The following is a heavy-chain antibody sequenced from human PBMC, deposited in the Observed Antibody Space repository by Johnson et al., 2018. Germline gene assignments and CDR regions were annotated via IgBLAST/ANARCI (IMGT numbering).Heavy chain of an antibody. CDR3: ARSDYDYVLRSYRPAPAEYFQH. CDR2: ISSSSSYI. V-gene: IGHV3-21*01. D-gene: IGHD3-16*02. Sequence: VQLVQSGGGVVQPGRSLRLSCAASGFTFSSYSMNWVRQAPGKGLEWVSSISSSSSYIYDADSVKGRFTLSRDKAKNSLYLQMNSLRAEDTAVYYCARSDYDYVLRSYRPAPAEYFQHWGQGTLVTVAA. J-gene: IGHJ1*01. CDR1: GFTFSSYS.